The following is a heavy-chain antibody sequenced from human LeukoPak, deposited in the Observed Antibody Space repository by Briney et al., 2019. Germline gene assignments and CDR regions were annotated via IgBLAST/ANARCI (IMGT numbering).Heavy chain of an antibody. Sequence: TPSETLSLTCTVSGGSISSGDYYWSWIRQPPGKGLEWIGYIYYSGSTYYNPSLKSRVTISVDTSKNQFSLKLSSVTAADTAVYYCARGLRYCSSTSCYNYFDYWGQGTLVTVSS. CDR2: IYYSGST. CDR1: GGSISSGDYY. V-gene: IGHV4-30-4*02. J-gene: IGHJ4*02. CDR3: ARGLRYCSSTSCYNYFDY. D-gene: IGHD2-2*02.